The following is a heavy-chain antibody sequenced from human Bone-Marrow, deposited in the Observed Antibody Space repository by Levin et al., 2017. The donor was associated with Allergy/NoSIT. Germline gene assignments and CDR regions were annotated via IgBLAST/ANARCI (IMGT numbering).Heavy chain of an antibody. CDR2: ISDTGSQT. Sequence: EASVKVSCAASGFTFRSSPMNWVRQAPGRGLEWVSSISDTGSQTHYVDSLKGRFTISRDNTKNSLFLQINSLRVEDTAVYYCVYGDARDYWGQGTLVTVSS. D-gene: IGHD4-17*01. V-gene: IGHV3-21*01. CDR1: GFTFRSSP. CDR3: VYGDARDY. J-gene: IGHJ4*02.